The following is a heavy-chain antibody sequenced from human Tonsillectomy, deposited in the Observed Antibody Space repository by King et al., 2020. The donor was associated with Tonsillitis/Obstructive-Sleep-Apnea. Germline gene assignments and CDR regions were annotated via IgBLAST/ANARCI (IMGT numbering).Heavy chain of an antibody. CDR3: AKDMRGRQLGEFDS. CDR2: TSRNSGSI. J-gene: IGHJ4*02. Sequence: VESGGGLVQPGRSLRLPCGASGFNFDDYARHWVRKATGKGLEWVSGTSRNSGSISYADSVKGRFTISRDNAKNSLYLKMNGLRSEATALYYCAKDMRGRQLGEFDSWGQGTLVTVSS. D-gene: IGHD6-13*01. CDR1: GFNFDDYA. V-gene: IGHV3-9*01.